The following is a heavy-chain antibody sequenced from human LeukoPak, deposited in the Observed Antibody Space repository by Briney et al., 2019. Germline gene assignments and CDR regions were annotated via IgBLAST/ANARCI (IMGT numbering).Heavy chain of an antibody. CDR1: LCTLTINY. CDR2: IYSSGST. V-gene: IGHV3-53*01. Sequence: VGSLRLSCAASLCTLTINYMSWGRQAPGKGLEWVSIIYSSGSTYYADSVKGRFTISRDNSKNTLYLQMNSLRDEDTAVYYCARHLSGDDIWGQGTMVTVSS. D-gene: IGHD4-17*01. CDR3: ARHLSGDDI. J-gene: IGHJ3*02.